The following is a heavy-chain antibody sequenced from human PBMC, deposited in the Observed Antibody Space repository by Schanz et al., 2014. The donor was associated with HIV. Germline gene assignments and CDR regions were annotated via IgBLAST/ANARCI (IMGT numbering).Heavy chain of an antibody. Sequence: QVQLVESGGGVVQPGRSLRLSCAASGFTFSTNDMHWVRQVPGKGLEWVALIYYDGTNKYYTDSVKGRFTISRDNSKNTVYLQAKSLRPEDTAVYYCAKDRNQYDSRYIGKGNYYYYYGMDVWGQGTTVTVSS. CDR1: GFTFSTND. CDR2: IYYDGTNK. V-gene: IGHV3-30*18. D-gene: IGHD3-22*01. CDR3: AKDRNQYDSRYIGKGNYYYYYGMDV. J-gene: IGHJ6*02.